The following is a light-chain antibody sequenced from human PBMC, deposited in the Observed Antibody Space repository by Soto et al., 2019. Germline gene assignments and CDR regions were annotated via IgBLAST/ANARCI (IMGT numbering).Light chain of an antibody. J-gene: IGKJ5*01. CDR1: QSVSSY. CDR2: DAS. Sequence: DIVLTQSPGTLSLSLGERATLSCRASQSVSSYLAWYQQKPGQAPRLLIYDASNRATGIPARFSGSGSGTDFTLTISSLEPEDFAVYYCQQRSNWPPITFGQGTRLEIK. V-gene: IGKV3-11*01. CDR3: QQRSNWPPIT.